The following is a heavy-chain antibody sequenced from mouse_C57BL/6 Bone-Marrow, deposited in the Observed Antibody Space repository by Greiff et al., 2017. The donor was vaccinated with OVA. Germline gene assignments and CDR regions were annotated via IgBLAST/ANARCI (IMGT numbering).Heavy chain of an antibody. CDR3: ARGSYDYDGDD. D-gene: IGHD2-4*01. Sequence: VQLQQPGAELVRPGTSVKLSCKASGYTFTSYWMHWVKQRPGQGLEWIGVIDPSDSYTNYNQKFKGKATLTVDTSSSTAYMQLSILTSEDSAVYYCARGSYDYDGDDWGQGTTLTVST. J-gene: IGHJ2*01. CDR1: GYTFTSYW. CDR2: IDPSDSYT. V-gene: IGHV1-59*01.